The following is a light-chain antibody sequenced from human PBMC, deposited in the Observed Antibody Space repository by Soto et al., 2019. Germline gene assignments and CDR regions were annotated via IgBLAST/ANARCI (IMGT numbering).Light chain of an antibody. J-gene: IGKJ1*01. V-gene: IGKV3-20*01. CDR1: QSVSSTY. CDR3: QQYGSSPWT. CDR2: GAS. Sequence: EIVLTKSPGTLSLSPGERATLSCRASQSVSSTYLAWYQQKPGQAPRLLIYGASSRATGIPDRFSGSGSGTDFTLTINRLEPEDFAIYYCQQYGSSPWTFGQGNKVAI.